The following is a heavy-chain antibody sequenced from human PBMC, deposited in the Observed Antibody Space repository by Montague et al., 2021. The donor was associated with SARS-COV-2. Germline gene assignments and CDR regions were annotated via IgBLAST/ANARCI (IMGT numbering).Heavy chain of an antibody. J-gene: IGHJ6*02. CDR3: ARGYDFWSGGYYYYYGMDV. CDR2: ISSSSSYI. D-gene: IGHD3-3*01. CDR1: GFTFSSYS. V-gene: IGHV3-21*01. Sequence: SLRLSCAASGFTFSSYSMNWVRQAPGKGLKWVSSISSSSSYIYYADSVKGRFTISRDNAKNSLYLQMNSLRAEDTAVYYCARGYDFWSGGYYYYYGMDVWGQGTTVTVSS.